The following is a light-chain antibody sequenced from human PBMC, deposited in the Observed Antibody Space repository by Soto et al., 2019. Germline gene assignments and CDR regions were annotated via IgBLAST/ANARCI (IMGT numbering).Light chain of an antibody. Sequence: DIVMTQSPDSLAVSLGERATINCNSSQRVLYSSNNKNYLAWYQQKPGQPPKLLIYAASTLQSGVPSRFSGSGSGTEFTLTISSLQPEDFATYYCQQANSFRTFGQGTKVDIK. CDR2: AAS. J-gene: IGKJ1*01. CDR3: QQANSFRT. V-gene: IGKV4-1*01. CDR1: QRVLYSSNNKNY.